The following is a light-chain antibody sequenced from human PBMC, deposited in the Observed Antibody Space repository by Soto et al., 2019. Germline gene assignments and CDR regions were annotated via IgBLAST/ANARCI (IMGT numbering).Light chain of an antibody. V-gene: IGKV3-11*01. J-gene: IGKJ1*01. CDR1: QSVSSY. CDR3: QQRSNWPWT. CDR2: DAS. Sequence: EIVLTQSPATLSLSAGERATLSCWASQSVSSYLAWYQHKPGQAPRLLIYDASNRATGIPARFSGSGSGTDFTLTISSLEPEDFAVYYCQQRSNWPWTFGQGTKVDIK.